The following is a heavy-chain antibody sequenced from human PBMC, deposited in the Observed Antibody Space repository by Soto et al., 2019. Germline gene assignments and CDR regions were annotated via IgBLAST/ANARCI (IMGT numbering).Heavy chain of an antibody. CDR3: TTEGIVGATYAFDI. V-gene: IGHV3-15*01. J-gene: IGHJ3*02. CDR1: GFTFSNAW. D-gene: IGHD1-26*01. Sequence: GGSLRLSCAASGFTFSNAWMSWVRQAPGKGLEWVGRIKSKTDGGTTDYAAPVKGRFTISRDDSKNTLYLQMNSLKTEDTAVYYCTTEGIVGATYAFDILGQGKIVTVS. CDR2: IKSKTDGGTT.